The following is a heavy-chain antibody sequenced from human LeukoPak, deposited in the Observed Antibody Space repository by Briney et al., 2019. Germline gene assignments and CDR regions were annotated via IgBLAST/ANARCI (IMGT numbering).Heavy chain of an antibody. CDR3: AKGKNTRDYPTCGLPFDY. CDR2: IVGSGGDT. V-gene: IGHV3-23*01. Sequence: PGGSLRPSCGASGFTFSNYAMSWVRQAPGKGLDWVSAIVGSGGDTYYADSVKGRFTISRDNSKNTLYLQMNSLRAEDTAVYYCAKGKNTRDYPTCGLPFDYWGQGTLVTVSS. D-gene: IGHD4-11*01. CDR1: GFTFSNYA. J-gene: IGHJ4*02.